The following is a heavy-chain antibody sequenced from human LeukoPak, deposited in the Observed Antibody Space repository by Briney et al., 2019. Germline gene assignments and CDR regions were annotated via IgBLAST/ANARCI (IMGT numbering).Heavy chain of an antibody. J-gene: IGHJ4*02. CDR2: IWYDGSNK. V-gene: IGHV3-33*08. Sequence: GGSLRLSCAASGFTFSSYTMNWVRQAPGKGLEWVAVIWYDGSNKYYADSVKGRFTISRDNSKNALYLQMNSLRAEDTAVYYCARDQVAYCGGDCYPAFDYWGQGTLVTVSS. D-gene: IGHD2-21*02. CDR3: ARDQVAYCGGDCYPAFDY. CDR1: GFTFSSYT.